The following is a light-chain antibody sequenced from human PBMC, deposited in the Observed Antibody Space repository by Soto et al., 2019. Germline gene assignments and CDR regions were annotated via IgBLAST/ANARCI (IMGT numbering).Light chain of an antibody. J-gene: IGLJ3*02. Sequence: QSALTQPPSASGSPGQSVTISCTGTYSDVGGYNFVSWYQQHPGEAPKVLIYEVSKRPSGVPDRFSGSKSGNTASLTVSGLRPEDEADYYCSSYAGSNNFGVFGGGTKLTVL. CDR1: YSDVGGYNF. CDR2: EVS. V-gene: IGLV2-8*01. CDR3: SSYAGSNNFGV.